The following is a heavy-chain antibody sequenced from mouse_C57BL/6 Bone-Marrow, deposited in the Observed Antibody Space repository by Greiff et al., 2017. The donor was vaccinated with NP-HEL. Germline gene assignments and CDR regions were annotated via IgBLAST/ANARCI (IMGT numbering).Heavy chain of an antibody. D-gene: IGHD2-2*01. CDR3: ARRNGYDVGYFDV. CDR2: IDPANGNT. CDR1: GFNIKNTY. Sequence: VQLKQSVAELVRPGASVKLSCTASGFNIKNTYMHWVKQRPEQGLEWIGRIDPANGNTNYDPKFQGKATITADTSSNTAYLQRSSLTSEDTAIYYGARRNGYDVGYFDVWGTGTTVTVSS. J-gene: IGHJ1*03. V-gene: IGHV14-3*01.